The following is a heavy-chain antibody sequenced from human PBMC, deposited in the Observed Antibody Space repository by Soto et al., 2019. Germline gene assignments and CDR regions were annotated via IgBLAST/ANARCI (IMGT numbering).Heavy chain of an antibody. D-gene: IGHD6-13*01. V-gene: IGHV1-2*03. CDR3: ARVSKQQLDRLLLNWFDP. CDR2: FNPNSGGT. J-gene: IGHJ5*02. Sequence: VASVEVSCKASGYTFTGYDMHWVQQAPGQGLGLMGWFNPNSGGTNYAQKFQGRVTMTRDTSISTDYMELSRLRSDDTAVYYCARVSKQQLDRLLLNWFDPWGQGTLVTVYS. CDR1: GYTFTGYD.